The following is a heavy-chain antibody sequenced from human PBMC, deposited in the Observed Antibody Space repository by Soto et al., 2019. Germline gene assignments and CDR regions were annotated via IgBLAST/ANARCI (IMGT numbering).Heavy chain of an antibody. CDR3: AKTPCRLTLGTGPHHLDS. CDR1: GASIRSTY. V-gene: IGHV4-59*01. CDR2: IYYSGTT. D-gene: IGHD7-27*01. Sequence: QVHLQESGPGLVKPSETLSLTCTVSGASIRSTYWSWIRQSPGKGLAWIGYIYYSGTTNDNPSLNNRVTIAVDTSKNQWAQNLTSVTAADTAVDDGAKTPCRLTLGTGPHHLDSWGQGTLGTVSS. J-gene: IGHJ4*02.